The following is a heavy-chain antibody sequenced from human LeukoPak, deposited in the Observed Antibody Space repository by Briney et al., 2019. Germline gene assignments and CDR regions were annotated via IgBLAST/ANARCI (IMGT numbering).Heavy chain of an antibody. J-gene: IGHJ3*02. Sequence: PSETLSLTCSVSGGSISNTNYYWGWIRQPPGKGLDWIGSIYYSGSGSTYYNPSLKSRVTISVDTSKNQFSLKLSSVTAADTAVYYCARDLTMVRGAEGPIWGQGTMVTVSS. CDR1: GGSISNTNYY. CDR2: IYYSGSGST. CDR3: ARDLTMVRGAEGPI. V-gene: IGHV4-39*07. D-gene: IGHD3-10*01.